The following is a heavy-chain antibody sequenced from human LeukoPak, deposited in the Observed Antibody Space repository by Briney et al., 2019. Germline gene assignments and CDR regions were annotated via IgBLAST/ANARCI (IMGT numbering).Heavy chain of an antibody. CDR2: IYYSGST. CDR1: GGSISSSSYY. V-gene: IGHV4-39*07. J-gene: IGHJ4*02. Sequence: SETLSLTCTVSGGSISSSSYYWGWIRQPPGKGLEWIGSIYYSGSTYYNPSLKSRVTISVDTSKNQFSLKLSSVTAADTAVYYCAREGYCSGGSCSRRPFDYWGQGTLVTVSS. D-gene: IGHD2-15*01. CDR3: AREGYCSGGSCSRRPFDY.